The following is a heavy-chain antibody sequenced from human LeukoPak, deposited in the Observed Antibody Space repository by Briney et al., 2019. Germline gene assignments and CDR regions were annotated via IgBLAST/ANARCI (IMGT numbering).Heavy chain of an antibody. CDR2: INPSGGST. CDR3: ARALAQQAAGTPDY. J-gene: IGHJ4*02. D-gene: IGHD6-13*01. V-gene: IGHV1-46*01. Sequence: NPGRSLRLSCAASGYTFTSYYMHWVRQAPGQGLEWMGIINPSGGSTSYAQKFQGRVTMTRDTSTSTVYMELSSLRSEDTAVYYCARALAQQAAGTPDYWGQGTLVTVSS. CDR1: GYTFTSYY.